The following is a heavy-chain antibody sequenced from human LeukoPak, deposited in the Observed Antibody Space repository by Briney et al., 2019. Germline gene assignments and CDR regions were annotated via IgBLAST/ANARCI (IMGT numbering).Heavy chain of an antibody. CDR2: ISGAGGST. D-gene: IGHD3-22*01. V-gene: IGHV3-23*01. J-gene: IGHJ3*02. CDR3: ASRISMIVVVSDDAFDI. CDR1: GFTFSSYA. Sequence: GGSLRLSCAASGFTFSSYAMSWVRQAPGKGLEWVSAISGAGGSTYYAASVEGRFTISRDNSKNTLYLEMNSLRAEDTAVYYCASRISMIVVVSDDAFDIWGQGTMVTVSS.